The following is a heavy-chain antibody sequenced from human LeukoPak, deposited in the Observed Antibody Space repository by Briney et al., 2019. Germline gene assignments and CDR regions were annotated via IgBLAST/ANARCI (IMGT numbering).Heavy chain of an antibody. Sequence: GRSLRLFCAASGFTFDDYAMHWVRQAPGKGLEWVSGISWNSGSIGYADSVKGRFTISRDNAKNSLYLQMNSLRAEDMALYYCAKGSRDGYTRSAFDIWGQGTMVTVSS. CDR3: AKGSRDGYTRSAFDI. V-gene: IGHV3-9*03. CDR1: GFTFDDYA. D-gene: IGHD5-24*01. CDR2: ISWNSGSI. J-gene: IGHJ3*02.